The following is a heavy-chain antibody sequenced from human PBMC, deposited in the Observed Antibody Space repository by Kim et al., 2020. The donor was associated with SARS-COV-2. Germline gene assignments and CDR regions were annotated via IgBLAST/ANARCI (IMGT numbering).Heavy chain of an antibody. V-gene: IGHV3-21*01. J-gene: IGHJ6*02. Sequence: YYADSVKGRFTISRDNAKNSLYLQMNSLRAEDTAVYYCARDHEGKYGMDVWGQGTTVTVSS. CDR3: ARDHEGKYGMDV.